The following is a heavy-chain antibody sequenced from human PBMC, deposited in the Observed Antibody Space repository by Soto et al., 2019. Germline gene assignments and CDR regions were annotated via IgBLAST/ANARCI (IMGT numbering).Heavy chain of an antibody. J-gene: IGHJ4*02. V-gene: IGHV4-59*01. Sequence: SETLSLTCTVSGGSISSDYWSWIRQPPGKGLEWIGYIYYSGSTNYNPSLKSRVTISVDTSKNQFSLKLSSVTAADTAVYYCARDASDYGDYYLDYWGQGTLVTVS. CDR3: ARDASDYGDYYLDY. D-gene: IGHD4-17*01. CDR1: GGSISSDY. CDR2: IYYSGST.